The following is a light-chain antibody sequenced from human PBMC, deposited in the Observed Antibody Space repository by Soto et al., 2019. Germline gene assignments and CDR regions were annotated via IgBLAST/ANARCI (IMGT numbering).Light chain of an antibody. CDR2: DAS. J-gene: IGKJ1*01. CDR3: QHMRT. V-gene: IGKV1-5*01. Sequence: IQLTQSPYTLSASIGDRVTLTCRASQNINNWIAWYQQKPGKAPKFLIYDASTLESGVPSRFSGSGFGTEFSLTISSLQPDDFGSYYCQHMRTFGQGTKVDIK. CDR1: QNINNW.